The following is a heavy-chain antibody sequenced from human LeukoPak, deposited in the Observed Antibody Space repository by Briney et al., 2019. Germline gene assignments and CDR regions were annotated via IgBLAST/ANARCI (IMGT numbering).Heavy chain of an antibody. V-gene: IGHV3-23*01. Sequence: PGGSLRLSCAASGFTFSSYAMSWVRQAPGKGLEWVSVITSSGSTYYADSVKGRFTISRDNSKNTLYLQMNSLRAEDTAMYYCAKDLYGDYDFDCWGRGTLVTVSS. J-gene: IGHJ4*02. D-gene: IGHD4-17*01. CDR1: GFTFSSYA. CDR2: ITSSGST. CDR3: AKDLYGDYDFDC.